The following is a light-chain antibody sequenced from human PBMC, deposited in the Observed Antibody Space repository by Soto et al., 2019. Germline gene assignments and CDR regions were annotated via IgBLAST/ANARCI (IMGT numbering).Light chain of an antibody. V-gene: IGLV2-14*01. CDR2: DVS. Sequence: SALTQPASVSGSPGQSITISCTVTSSDVGGYNYVSWYHQHPGKAPKLMIYDVSNRPSGVFNRFSGSKSGHTAYLTISGLQAEDEADYYCSSYTSSSTLYVFGTGTKVTVL. J-gene: IGLJ1*01. CDR1: SSDVGGYNY. CDR3: SSYTSSSTLYV.